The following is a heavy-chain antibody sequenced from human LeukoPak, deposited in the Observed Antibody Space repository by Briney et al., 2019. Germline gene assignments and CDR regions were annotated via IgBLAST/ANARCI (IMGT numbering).Heavy chain of an antibody. CDR2: ISSSSSTI. CDR1: GFTFSSYS. Sequence: GGSLRLSCAASGFTFSSYSMNWVRQAPGKGLEWVSYISSSSSTIYYADSVKGRFTISRDNAKNSLYLQMNSLRAEDTAVYYCARDSSSSLRYWGQGTLVTVSS. D-gene: IGHD6-13*01. CDR3: ARDSSSSLRY. J-gene: IGHJ4*02. V-gene: IGHV3-48*01.